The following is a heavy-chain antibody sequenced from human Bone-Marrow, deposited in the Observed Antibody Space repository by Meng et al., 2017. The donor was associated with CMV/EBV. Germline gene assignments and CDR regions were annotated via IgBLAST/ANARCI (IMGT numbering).Heavy chain of an antibody. CDR2: TYYRSKWNN. J-gene: IGHJ4*02. V-gene: IGHV6-1*01. CDR1: GYRVSSKSAA. D-gene: IGHD3-16*01. Sequence: CAISGYRVSSKSAAWNWIRQSPSRGLEWLGRTYYRSKWNNEYAVSVKSRIIITPDTSKNQFSLQLNSVTPDDTAVYYCARLGGDVDYWGQGTLVTVSS. CDR3: ARLGGDVDY.